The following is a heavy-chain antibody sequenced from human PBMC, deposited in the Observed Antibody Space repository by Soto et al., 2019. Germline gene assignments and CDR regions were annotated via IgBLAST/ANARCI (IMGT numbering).Heavy chain of an antibody. V-gene: IGHV1-46*01. CDR2: INTSGGST. J-gene: IGHJ5*02. D-gene: IGHD2-15*01. CDR1: GYTFTSYY. Sequence: QVQLVQSGAEVKKPGASVKVSCKASGYTFTSYYMHWVRQAPGQGLEWMGIINTSGGSTSYAQKFQGRVTMTRDTSTSTVYMELSSLRSEDTAVYYCARRGGGYQATYNWFDPWGQGTLVTVSS. CDR3: ARRGGGYQATYNWFDP.